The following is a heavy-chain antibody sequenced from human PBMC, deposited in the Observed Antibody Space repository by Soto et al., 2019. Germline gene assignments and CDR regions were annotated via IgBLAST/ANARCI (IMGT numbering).Heavy chain of an antibody. Sequence: PGGSLRLSCAASGFIFENFGMSWVRQAPGKWLEWISSISGSGFKKYYADSVKGRFTISRDNSKSTVYLELNNLSAEDTAVYHCAKNQGVELVPLAAVDWFDPWGQGSVVTSPQ. V-gene: IGHV3-23*01. D-gene: IGHD1-26*01. CDR2: ISGSGFKK. CDR3: AKNQGVELVPLAAVDWFDP. CDR1: GFIFENFG. J-gene: IGHJ5*02.